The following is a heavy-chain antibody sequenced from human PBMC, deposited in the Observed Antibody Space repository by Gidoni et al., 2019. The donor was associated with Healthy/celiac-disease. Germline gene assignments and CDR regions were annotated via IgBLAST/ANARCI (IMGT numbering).Heavy chain of an antibody. J-gene: IGHJ6*02. CDR3: ARLPFIAGIGRDYYYGMDV. CDR1: GYRFTSYW. V-gene: IGHV5-51*01. D-gene: IGHD3-10*01. CDR2: IYSGDSET. Sequence: EVQLVQAGAEVKKPGESLKISWKGSGYRFTSYWIGWVRQMPGKGLEWMGIIYSGDSETRYSPSFQGQVTNSADKSISTAYLQWSSLKASDTAMYYCARLPFIAGIGRDYYYGMDVWGQGTTVTVSS.